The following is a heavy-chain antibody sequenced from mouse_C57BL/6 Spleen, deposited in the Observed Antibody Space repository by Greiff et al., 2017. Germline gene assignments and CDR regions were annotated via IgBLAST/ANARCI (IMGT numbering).Heavy chain of an antibody. CDR2: ISYDGSN. J-gene: IGHJ4*01. V-gene: IGHV3-6*01. D-gene: IGHD2-3*01. CDR1: GYSITSGYY. CDR3: ADGLDY. Sequence: DVQLQESGPGLVKPSQSLSLTCSVTGYSITSGYYWNWIRQFPGNKLEWMGYISYDGSNNYNPSLKNRISITRDTSKNQFFLKLNSVTTEDTATYYCADGLDYWGQGTSVTVSS.